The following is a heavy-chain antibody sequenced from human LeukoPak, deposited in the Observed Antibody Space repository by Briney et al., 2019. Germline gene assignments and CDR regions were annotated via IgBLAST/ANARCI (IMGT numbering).Heavy chain of an antibody. D-gene: IGHD2-21*02. CDR3: TSWGDTTAEYFQR. V-gene: IGHV3-7*01. J-gene: IGHJ1*01. CDR1: GFTFSHYW. CDR2: IKQDGSEK. Sequence: GGSLRLSCAASGFTFSHYWMSWVRQAPGKGLEWVANIKQDGSEKYYVDSVKGRFTISRDNAQNSMYLQMNSLRVEDTAVYYCTSWGDTTAEYFQRWGQGTLVTVSS.